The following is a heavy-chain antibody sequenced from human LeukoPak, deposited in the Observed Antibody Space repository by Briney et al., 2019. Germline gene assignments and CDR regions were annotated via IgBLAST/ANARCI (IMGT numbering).Heavy chain of an antibody. J-gene: IGHJ4*02. CDR3: VAAIVARAIYY. Sequence: GGSLRLSCSASGFTFSSYGMYWVRQAPGKGLEYVSAVSSNGYSTYYAGSVKGRFTISRDNSKNTLYLQMSSLRAEDTAVYYCVAAIVARAIYYWGQGTLVTV. CDR1: GFTFSSYG. V-gene: IGHV3-64D*06. CDR2: VSSNGYST. D-gene: IGHD5-18*01.